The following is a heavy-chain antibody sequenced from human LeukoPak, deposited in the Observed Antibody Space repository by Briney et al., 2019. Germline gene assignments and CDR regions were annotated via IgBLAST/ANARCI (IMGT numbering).Heavy chain of an antibody. CDR1: GFTFSGYW. V-gene: IGHV3-74*01. CDR3: ARDSSGIAVAGSIPNYYYYMDV. Sequence: GGSLRLSCAASGFTFSGYWMHWVRQAPGKGLVWVSRINSDGSSTSYADSVKGRFTVSRDNAKNTLYLQMNSLRAEDTAVYYCARDSSGIAVAGSIPNYYYYMDVWGKGTTVTVSS. CDR2: INSDGSST. D-gene: IGHD6-19*01. J-gene: IGHJ6*03.